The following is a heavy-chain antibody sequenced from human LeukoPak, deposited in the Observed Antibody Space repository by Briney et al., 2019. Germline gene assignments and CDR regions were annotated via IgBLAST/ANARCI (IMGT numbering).Heavy chain of an antibody. CDR2: IYASGST. CDR1: GGSITGYY. D-gene: IGHD3-10*01. CDR3: ARDLFGAPDY. J-gene: IGHJ4*02. V-gene: IGHV4-4*07. Sequence: SETLSLTCTVSGGSITGYYRSCIRQPAGKELEWIGRIYASGSTKYNPSLKSRVTMSVDTSKNQFSLKLSSVTAADTAVYYCARDLFGAPDYWGQGTLVTVSS.